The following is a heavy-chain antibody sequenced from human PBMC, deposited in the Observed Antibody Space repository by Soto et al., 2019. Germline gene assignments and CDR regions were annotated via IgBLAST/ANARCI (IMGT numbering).Heavy chain of an antibody. J-gene: IGHJ6*02. V-gene: IGHV1-69*13. D-gene: IGHD1-7*01. CDR2: IIPIFGTA. CDR1: GGTLSSYA. Sequence: ASVKVSCKASGGTLSSYAISWVRQAPGQGLEWMGGIIPIFGTANYAQKFQGRVTITADESTSTAYMELSSLRSEDTAVYYCASALELHYYYGMDVWGQGTTVTVSS. CDR3: ASALELHYYYGMDV.